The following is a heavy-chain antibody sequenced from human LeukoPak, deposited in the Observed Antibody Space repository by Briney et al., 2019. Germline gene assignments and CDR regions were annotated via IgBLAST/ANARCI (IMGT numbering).Heavy chain of an antibody. V-gene: IGHV3-23*01. CDR2: ISGSGGST. J-gene: IGHJ4*02. CDR1: GFTFSSYA. CDR3: AKDRRSSGWFN. Sequence: GGSLRLSCAASGFTFSSYAMSWVRQAPGKGLEWVSAISGSGGSTYYADSVKGRFTIPRDNSKNTLYLQMNSLRAEDTAVYYCAKDRRSSGWFNWGQGTLVTVSS. D-gene: IGHD6-19*01.